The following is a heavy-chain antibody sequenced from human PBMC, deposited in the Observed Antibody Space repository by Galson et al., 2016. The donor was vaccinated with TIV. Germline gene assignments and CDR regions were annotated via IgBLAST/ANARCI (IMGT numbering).Heavy chain of an antibody. D-gene: IGHD2-21*01. CDR1: GYSFNNYW. CDR2: IYPGDSDT. Sequence: QSGAEVKKPGESLKTSCKGSGYSFNNYWIVWVRQMPGKGLEWMGNIYPGDSDTKYSPSFQGQVTISADRSIATAYLQWSSLRASDTAMYYCARSFVGGDHYAWHFENWGQGSRVTVSS. CDR3: ARSFVGGDHYAWHFEN. V-gene: IGHV5-51*03. J-gene: IGHJ4*02.